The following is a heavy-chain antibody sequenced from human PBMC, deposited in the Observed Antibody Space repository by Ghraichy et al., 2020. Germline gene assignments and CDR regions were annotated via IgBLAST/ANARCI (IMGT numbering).Heavy chain of an antibody. J-gene: IGHJ3*02. CDR1: GGSISSYY. V-gene: IGHV4-59*01. D-gene: IGHD3-22*01. CDR3: ARCPGSGYLLDI. CDR2: IYYSGST. Sequence: SETLSLTCTVSGGSISSYYWSWIRQPPGKGLEWIGYIYYSGSTNYNPSLKSRVTISVDTSKNQFSLKLSSVTAADTAVYYCARCPGSGYLLDIWGQGTMVTVSS.